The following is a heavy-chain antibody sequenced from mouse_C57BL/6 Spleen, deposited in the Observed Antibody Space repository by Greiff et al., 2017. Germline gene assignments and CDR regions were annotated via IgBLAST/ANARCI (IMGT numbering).Heavy chain of an antibody. D-gene: IGHD2-3*01. V-gene: IGHV2-5*01. CDR2: IWRGGST. CDR1: GFSLTSYG. Sequence: QVQLQQSGPGLVQPSQSLSITCTVSGFSLTSYGVHWVRQSPGKGLEWLGVIWRGGSTDYNAAFMSRLSITKDNSKSQVFFKMNSLQADDTAIYYCAKKADGYYWYFDVWGTGTTVTVSS. J-gene: IGHJ1*03. CDR3: AKKADGYYWYFDV.